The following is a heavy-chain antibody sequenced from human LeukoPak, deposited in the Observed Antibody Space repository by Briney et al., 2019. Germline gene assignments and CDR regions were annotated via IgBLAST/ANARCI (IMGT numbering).Heavy chain of an antibody. D-gene: IGHD3-3*01. J-gene: IGHJ4*02. Sequence: SGTLSLTCTVSGGSISSYYWSWIRQPPGKGLEWIGYIYYSGSTNYNPSLKSRVTISVGTSKNQFSLKLSSVTAADTAVYYCARGVTIFGVVSFDYWGQGTLVTVSS. V-gene: IGHV4-59*01. CDR1: GGSISSYY. CDR3: ARGVTIFGVVSFDY. CDR2: IYYSGST.